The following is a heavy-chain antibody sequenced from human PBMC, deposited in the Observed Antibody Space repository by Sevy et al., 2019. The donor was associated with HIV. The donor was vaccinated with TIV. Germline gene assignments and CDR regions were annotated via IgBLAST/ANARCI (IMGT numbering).Heavy chain of an antibody. D-gene: IGHD3-22*01. V-gene: IGHV3-48*03. J-gene: IGHJ4*02. Sequence: GGSLRLSCAASGFTFSSYEMNWVRQAPGKGLEWVSCISNSGTSKYYADSVKGRFTISRDRPKNSLYLQMNSLRAEDTAVYYCARGPHYYYDSSAFFDYWGQGTLITVSS. CDR1: GFTFSSYE. CDR2: ISNSGTSK. CDR3: ARGPHYYYDSSAFFDY.